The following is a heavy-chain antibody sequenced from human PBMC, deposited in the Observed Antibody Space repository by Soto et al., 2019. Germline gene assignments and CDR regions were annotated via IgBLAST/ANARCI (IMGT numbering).Heavy chain of an antibody. CDR1: GFTFSSYS. Sequence: GGSLRLSCAASGFTFSSYSMNWVRQAPGKGLEWVSYISSSSSTIYYADSVKGRFTISRDNAKNSLYLQMNSLRDEDTAVYYCARADYSQEGCYFDYWGQGTLVTVSS. J-gene: IGHJ4*02. CDR3: ARADYSQEGCYFDY. D-gene: IGHD4-4*01. CDR2: ISSSSSTI. V-gene: IGHV3-48*02.